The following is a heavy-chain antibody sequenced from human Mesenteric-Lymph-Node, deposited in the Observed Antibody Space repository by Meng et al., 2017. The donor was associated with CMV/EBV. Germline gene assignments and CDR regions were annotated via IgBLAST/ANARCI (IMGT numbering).Heavy chain of an antibody. J-gene: IGHJ5*02. CDR1: GFTFDDYA. CDR3: AKGRIVGATLGFS. D-gene: IGHD1-26*01. V-gene: IGHV3-9*01. Sequence: SLKISCAASGFTFDDYAMHWVRQAPGKGLEWVSGISWNSGSIGYADSVKGRFTISRDNAKNSLYLQMNSLRAEDTAVYYCAKGRIVGATLGFSWGQGTLVTVSS. CDR2: ISWNSGSI.